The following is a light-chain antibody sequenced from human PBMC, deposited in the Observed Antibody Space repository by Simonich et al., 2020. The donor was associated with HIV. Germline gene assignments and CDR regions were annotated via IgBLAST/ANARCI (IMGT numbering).Light chain of an antibody. CDR3: QQRSNWPIFT. CDR1: QSVNSN. V-gene: IGKV3-15*01. J-gene: IGKJ3*01. Sequence: EIVMTQSPATLSVSPGERATLSCRASQSVNSNVAWYQQKPGQAPRRLIYAVSTSATDIPARFSGSGSGTEFTLTISSLEPEDFAVYYCQQRSNWPIFTFGPGTKVDIK. CDR2: AVS.